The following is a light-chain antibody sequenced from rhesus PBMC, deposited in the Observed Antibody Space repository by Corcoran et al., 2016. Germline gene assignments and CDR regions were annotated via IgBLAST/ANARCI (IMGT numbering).Light chain of an antibody. CDR1: QNVGTY. V-gene: IGKV3-24*04. Sequence: ETVVTQSPVTLALSPGERATLSCRTSQNVGTYLAWYQQKPGQAPSLLIYGAFRRATGIPDRFSGSGYGTDFTLTISGLEPEDVGVYFCQQSSDLVSFGGGTKVEIK. J-gene: IGKJ4*01. CDR2: GAF. CDR3: QQSSDLVS.